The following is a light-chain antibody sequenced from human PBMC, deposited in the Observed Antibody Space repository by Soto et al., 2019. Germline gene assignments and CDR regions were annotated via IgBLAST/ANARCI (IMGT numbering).Light chain of an antibody. Sequence: QSVLTQPPSGSGAPGQRVTISCTGSSSNIGAGYYVHWYQQLPGTAPKLLIYGNSNRPSGVPDRFSGSKSGTSASLAITGLQAEDEADYYCQSYDSSLSALFGGGTKLTVL. J-gene: IGLJ3*02. CDR2: GNS. CDR3: QSYDSSLSAL. CDR1: SSNIGAGYY. V-gene: IGLV1-40*01.